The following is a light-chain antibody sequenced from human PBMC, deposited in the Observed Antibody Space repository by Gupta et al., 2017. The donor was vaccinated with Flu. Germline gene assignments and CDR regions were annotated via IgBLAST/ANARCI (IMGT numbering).Light chain of an antibody. CDR2: SDN. CDR1: TSNIGSNT. Sequence: SVLTQPPSASGTPRQRVTISCSGGTSNIGSNTVHWYQQLPGTAPKLLIYSDNQRPSGVPDRFSGSKSGTSASLAISGLQSEDEADYYCATWDDSLNGPGVFGGGTKLTVL. CDR3: ATWDDSLNGPGV. J-gene: IGLJ2*01. V-gene: IGLV1-44*01.